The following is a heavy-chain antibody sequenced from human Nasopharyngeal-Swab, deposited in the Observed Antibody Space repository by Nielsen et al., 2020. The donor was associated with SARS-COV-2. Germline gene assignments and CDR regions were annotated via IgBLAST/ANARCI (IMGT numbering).Heavy chain of an antibody. J-gene: IGHJ4*02. V-gene: IGHV4-34*01. CDR3: ARGPSYRWGGVMGLGENQRRYYFDY. Sequence: WIRQPPGKGLEWIGEINHSGSTNYNPSLKSRVTISVDTSKNQFSLKLSSVTAADTAVYYCARGPSYRWGGVMGLGENQRRYYFDYWGQGTLVTVSS. CDR2: INHSGST. D-gene: IGHD5-24*01.